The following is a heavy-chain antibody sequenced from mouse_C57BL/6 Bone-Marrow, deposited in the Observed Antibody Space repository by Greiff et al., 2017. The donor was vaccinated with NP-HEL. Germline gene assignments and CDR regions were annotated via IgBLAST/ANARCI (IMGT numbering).Heavy chain of an antibody. CDR2: ISSGSSTI. CDR1: GFTFSDYG. Sequence: DVQLVESGGGLVKPGGSLKLSCAASGFTFSDYGMHWVRQAPEKGLEWVAYISSGSSTIYYADTVKGRFTISRDNAKNTLFLQMTSLRSEDTAMYYCASRGSSGYYYAMDYWGQGTSVTVSS. V-gene: IGHV5-17*01. D-gene: IGHD3-2*02. CDR3: ASRGSSGYYYAMDY. J-gene: IGHJ4*01.